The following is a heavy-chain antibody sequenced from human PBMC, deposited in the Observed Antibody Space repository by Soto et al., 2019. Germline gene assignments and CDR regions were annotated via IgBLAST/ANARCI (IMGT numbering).Heavy chain of an antibody. CDR1: GFTFSSYG. CDR2: ISGSGGST. J-gene: IGHJ6*03. D-gene: IGHD2-15*01. Sequence: EVQLLESGGGLEQPGGSLRLSCEVSGFTFSSYGMSWVRQAPGKGLDWVSSISGSGGSTYYADSVKGRFTISRDNSKNTLYLQMNSLRADDTAVYYCAKGRSVGSSDYMDLWGKGTTATVSS. V-gene: IGHV3-23*01. CDR3: AKGRSVGSSDYMDL.